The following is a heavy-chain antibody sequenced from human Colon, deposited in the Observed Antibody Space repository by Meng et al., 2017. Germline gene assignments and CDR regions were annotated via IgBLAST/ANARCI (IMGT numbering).Heavy chain of an antibody. CDR2: IYHSGST. Sequence: QGNLEESGPGLVKPSGTLSLTCAVSGGSIRSSNWWSWVRQPPGKGLEWIGEIYHSGSTNYNPSLKSRVTISVDKSKNQFSLKLSSVTAADTAVYYCASGRKYCSSTSCYGQFDYWGQGTLVTVSS. D-gene: IGHD2-2*01. CDR3: ASGRKYCSSTSCYGQFDY. V-gene: IGHV4-4*02. CDR1: GGSIRSSNW. J-gene: IGHJ4*02.